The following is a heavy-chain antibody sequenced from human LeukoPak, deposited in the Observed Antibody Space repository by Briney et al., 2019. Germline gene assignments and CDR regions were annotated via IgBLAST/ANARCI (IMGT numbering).Heavy chain of an antibody. Sequence: SETLSLTCAVYGGSFSGYYWSWIRQPPGKGLEWIGSIYYSGSTNYNPSLKSRVTISVDTSKNQFSLKLSSVTAADTAVYYCARGRVYSSSWARDLHYYYGMDVWGQGTTVTVSS. J-gene: IGHJ6*02. V-gene: IGHV4-34*01. CDR3: ARGRVYSSSWARDLHYYYGMDV. D-gene: IGHD6-13*01. CDR2: IYYSGST. CDR1: GGSFSGYY.